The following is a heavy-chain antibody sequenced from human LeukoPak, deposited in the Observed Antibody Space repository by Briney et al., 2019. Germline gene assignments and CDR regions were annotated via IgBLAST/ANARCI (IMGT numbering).Heavy chain of an antibody. D-gene: IGHD1-26*01. CDR2: ISDDGSSA. V-gene: IGHV3-74*01. CDR3: VRGGADTSY. J-gene: IGHJ4*02. CDR1: GFTFRSYW. Sequence: GGSLRLSCTASGFTFRSYWMHWVRQIPGKGLMWVSRISDDGSSASYADSVKGRFTISRDDAKHTLYLQMNSLRAEDTAIYYCVRGGADTSYWGQGTLVTVSS.